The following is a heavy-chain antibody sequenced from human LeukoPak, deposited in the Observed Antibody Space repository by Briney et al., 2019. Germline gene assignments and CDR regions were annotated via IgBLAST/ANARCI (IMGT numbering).Heavy chain of an antibody. CDR1: GFTFTSHS. CDR3: ARGRGSMVVVETTDY. D-gene: IGHD3-22*01. J-gene: IGHJ4*02. V-gene: IGHV3-21*01. CDR2: INTRSDYI. Sequence: GGSLRLSCAASGFTFTSHSMYWVRQAPGKGLEWVSCINTRSDYIYYADSVRGRFTISRDNAKNSLFLQMNSLRAEDTALYYCARGRGSMVVVETTDYWGQGTLVTVSS.